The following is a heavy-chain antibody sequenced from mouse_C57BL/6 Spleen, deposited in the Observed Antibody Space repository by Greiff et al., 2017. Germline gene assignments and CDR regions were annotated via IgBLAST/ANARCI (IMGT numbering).Heavy chain of an antibody. CDR2: INPGSGGT. V-gene: IGHV1-54*01. Sequence: VQLQQSGAELVRPGTSVKVSCKASGYAFTNYLIEWVKQRPGQGLEWIGVINPGSGGTNYNEKFKGKATLTADKSSSTAYMQLSSLTSEDSAVYFCARGRGYDYDEGFAYWGQGTLVTVSA. D-gene: IGHD2-4*01. CDR1: GYAFTNYL. CDR3: ARGRGYDYDEGFAY. J-gene: IGHJ3*01.